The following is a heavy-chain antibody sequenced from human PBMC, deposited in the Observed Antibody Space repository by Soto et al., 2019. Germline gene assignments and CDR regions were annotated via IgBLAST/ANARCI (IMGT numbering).Heavy chain of an antibody. J-gene: IGHJ5*02. V-gene: IGHV3-15*01. CDR2: IKSKTDGGTT. Sequence: LRLSCAASGFTFSNASMSWVRQAPGKGLEWVGRIKSKTDGGTTDYAAPVKGRFTISRDDSKNTLYLQMNSLKTEDTAVYYCTTDVLYYDSSGFNWFDPWGQGTLVTVSS. CDR3: TTDVLYYDSSGFNWFDP. CDR1: GFTFSNAS. D-gene: IGHD3-22*01.